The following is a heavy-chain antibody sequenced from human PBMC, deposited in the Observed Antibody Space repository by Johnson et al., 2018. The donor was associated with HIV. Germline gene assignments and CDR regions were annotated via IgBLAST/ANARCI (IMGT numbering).Heavy chain of an antibody. CDR3: AKGTTVVTPELAFDI. D-gene: IGHD4-23*01. CDR1: GFTFDDYG. CDR2: VRYDGTNK. Sequence: QVLLVESGGGVVRPGGSLRLSCAASGFTFDDYGMSWVRQAPGKGLEWVAFVRYDGTNKYYADSVKGRFTISSDNSKNTLYLQMNSLRAEDTAVYYCAKGTTVVTPELAFDIWGQGTMVTVSS. J-gene: IGHJ3*02. V-gene: IGHV3-30*02.